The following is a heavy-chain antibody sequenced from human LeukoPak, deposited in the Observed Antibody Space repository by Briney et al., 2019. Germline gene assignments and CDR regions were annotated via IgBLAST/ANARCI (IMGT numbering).Heavy chain of an antibody. J-gene: IGHJ5*02. CDR2: IIPILGIA. Sequence: GASVKVSCKASGYTFTSYGISWVRQAPGQGLEWMGRIIPILGIANYAQKFQGRVTITADKSTSTAYMELSSLRSEDTAVYYCARAGGSTDQNWFDPWGQGTLVTVSS. CDR1: GYTFTSYG. D-gene: IGHD6-13*01. CDR3: ARAGGSTDQNWFDP. V-gene: IGHV1-69*04.